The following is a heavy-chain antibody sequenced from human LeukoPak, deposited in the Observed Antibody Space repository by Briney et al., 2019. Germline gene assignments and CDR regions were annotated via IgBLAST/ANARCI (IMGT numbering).Heavy chain of an antibody. V-gene: IGHV3-11*01. Sequence: GGSLRLSCAASGFTFSDYYMSWIRQAPGKGLEWVSYISSSGSTIYYADSVKGRFTISRDNAKNSLYLQMNSLRAEDTAVYYCARDSGVITMVRGGIDYWGQGTLVTVSS. CDR1: GFTFSDYY. D-gene: IGHD3-10*01. CDR2: ISSSGSTI. J-gene: IGHJ4*02. CDR3: ARDSGVITMVRGGIDY.